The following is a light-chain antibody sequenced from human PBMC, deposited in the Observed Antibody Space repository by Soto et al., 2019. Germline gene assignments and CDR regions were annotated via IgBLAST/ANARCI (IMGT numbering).Light chain of an antibody. CDR2: DNN. Sequence: QSALTQPRSVSGSPGQSVTISCTGTSSDVGGYNYVSWYQQLPGTAPKLLIYDNNKRPSGIPDRFSGSKSGTSGTLDITGLQTGDEADYYCATWDGSLPGEVFGGGTKVTVL. J-gene: IGLJ2*01. V-gene: IGLV1-51*01. CDR1: SSDVGGYNY. CDR3: ATWDGSLPGEV.